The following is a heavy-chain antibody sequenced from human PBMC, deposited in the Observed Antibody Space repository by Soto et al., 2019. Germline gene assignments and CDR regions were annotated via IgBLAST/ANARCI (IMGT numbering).Heavy chain of an antibody. Sequence: SVKASCKAPGGPISSYAITWVRHAPGQGLEWMGGIIPIFVTANYAQKFQGRVTITADESASTAYMELSILRSDDTTAHSYATRPETSGGGCYWLDPRDKVTL. CDR2: IIPIFVTA. V-gene: IGHV1-69*01. CDR1: GGPISSYA. J-gene: IGHJ5*02. CDR3: ATRPETSGGGCYWLDP. D-gene: IGHD2-15*01.